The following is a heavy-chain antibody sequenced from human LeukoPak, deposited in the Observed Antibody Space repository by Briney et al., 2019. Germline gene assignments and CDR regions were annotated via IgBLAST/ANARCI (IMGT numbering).Heavy chain of an antibody. D-gene: IGHD6-6*01. V-gene: IGHV4-59*01. Sequence: SETLSLTCSVSGGSISSYYWSWIRQPPGKGLEWIGYIYYSGSTNYNPSLKSRVTISVDTSKNQFSLKLSSVTAADTAVYYCARLQYSSSSANFDYWGQGTLVTVSS. CDR1: GGSISSYY. CDR3: ARLQYSSSSANFDY. J-gene: IGHJ4*02. CDR2: IYYSGST.